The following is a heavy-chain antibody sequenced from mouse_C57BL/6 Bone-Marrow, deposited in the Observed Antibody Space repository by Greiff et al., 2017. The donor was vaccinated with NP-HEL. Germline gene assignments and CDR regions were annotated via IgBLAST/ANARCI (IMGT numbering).Heavy chain of an antibody. D-gene: IGHD2-5*01. CDR3: AAYDSNYIGFAY. Sequence: QVQLQQPGAELVKPGASVKMSCKASGYTFTSYWITWVKQRPGQGLEWIGDISPGSGSTNYNEKFKSKATLPIDTSSSTAYMRLSSLTSEDSAVYYCAAYDSNYIGFAYGCQGTLVTVSA. V-gene: IGHV1-55*01. CDR2: ISPGSGST. CDR1: GYTFTSYW. J-gene: IGHJ3*01.